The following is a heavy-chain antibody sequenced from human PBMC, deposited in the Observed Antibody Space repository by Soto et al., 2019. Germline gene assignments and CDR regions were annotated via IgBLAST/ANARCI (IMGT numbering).Heavy chain of an antibody. V-gene: IGHV4-59*01. CDR2: IYYSGST. D-gene: IGHD3-3*01. J-gene: IGHJ4*02. CDR1: GGSISSYY. CDR3: ARGSFWSGYYLVDY. Sequence: SETLSLTCTVSGGSISSYYWSWIRQPPGKGLEWIGYIYYSGSTNYNPSLKSRVTISVDTSKNQFSLKLSSVTAADTAVYYCARGSFWSGYYLVDYWGQGTLGTVAS.